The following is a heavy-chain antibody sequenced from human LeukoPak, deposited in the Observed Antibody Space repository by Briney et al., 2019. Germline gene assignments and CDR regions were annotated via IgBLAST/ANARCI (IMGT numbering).Heavy chain of an antibody. CDR3: ATQSITGYSSGWLDY. V-gene: IGHV3-23*01. J-gene: IGHJ4*02. CDR2: ISGSGGST. Sequence: PGGSLRLSCAASGFTFSSYAMSWVRQAPGKGLEWVSAISGSGGSTYYADSVKGRFTISRDNSKNTLYLQMNSLRAEDTAVYYCATQSITGYSSGWLDYWGQGTLVTVSS. D-gene: IGHD6-19*01. CDR1: GFTFSSYA.